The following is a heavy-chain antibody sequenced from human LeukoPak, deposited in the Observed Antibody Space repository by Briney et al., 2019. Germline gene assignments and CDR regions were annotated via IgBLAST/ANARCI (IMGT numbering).Heavy chain of an antibody. CDR1: GFTFSSYG. D-gene: IGHD2-15*01. J-gene: IGHJ4*02. CDR3: AKDIELLYWPASDY. Sequence: QTGGSLRLSCAASGFTFSSYGMHWVRQAPGKGLEWVAFIRYGGSNKYYADSVKGRFTISRDNSKKTLYLQMNSLRAEDTAVYYCAKDIELLYWPASDYWGQGTLVTVSS. V-gene: IGHV3-30*02. CDR2: IRYGGSNK.